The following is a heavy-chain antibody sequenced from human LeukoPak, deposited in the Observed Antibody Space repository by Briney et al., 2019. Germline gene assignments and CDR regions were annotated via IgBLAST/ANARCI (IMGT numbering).Heavy chain of an antibody. J-gene: IGHJ4*02. CDR2: ISGSGGST. Sequence: PGGSLRLSCAASGFTFSSYAMSWVRQAPGKGLEWVSAISGSGGSTYYADSVKGRFTISRDNSKNTLYLQMNSLRAEDTAVYYCAKDRWRLGTVSPFDYWGQGTLVTVSS. CDR1: GFTFSSYA. V-gene: IGHV3-23*01. D-gene: IGHD3-16*01. CDR3: AKDRWRLGTVSPFDY.